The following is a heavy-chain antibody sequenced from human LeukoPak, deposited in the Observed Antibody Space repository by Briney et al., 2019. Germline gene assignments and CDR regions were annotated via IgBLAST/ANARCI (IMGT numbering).Heavy chain of an antibody. CDR2: IKQDGSEK. J-gene: IGHJ3*02. Sequence: PGGSLRLSCATSGFTFSNYGMHWVRQAPGKGLEWVANIKQDGSEKYYVDSVKGRFTISRDNAKNSLYLQMNSLRAEDTAVYYCARAGGTYYGIAFDIWGQGTMVTVSS. D-gene: IGHD1-26*01. CDR1: GFTFSNYG. V-gene: IGHV3-7*01. CDR3: ARAGGTYYGIAFDI.